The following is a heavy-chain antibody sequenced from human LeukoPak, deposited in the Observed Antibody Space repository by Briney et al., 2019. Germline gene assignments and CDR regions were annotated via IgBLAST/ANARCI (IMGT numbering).Heavy chain of an antibody. CDR2: IRYDGSNK. J-gene: IGHJ4*02. CDR3: AKDPTHYRVWDYYETIGLSY. CDR1: GFTFSSYG. Sequence: GGSLRLSCAASGFTFSSYGMHWVRQAPGKGLEWVAFIRYDGSNKYYADSVKGRFTISRDNSKNTLYLQMNSLRAEDTAVYNCAKDPTHYRVWDYYETIGLSYWGQGTLVTVSS. D-gene: IGHD3-22*01. V-gene: IGHV3-30*02.